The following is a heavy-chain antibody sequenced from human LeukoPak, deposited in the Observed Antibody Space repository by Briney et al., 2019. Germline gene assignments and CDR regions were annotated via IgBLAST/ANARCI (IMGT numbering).Heavy chain of an antibody. CDR2: IHTSRSP. D-gene: IGHD6-13*01. Sequence: SQTLSLTCTVSGGSISSGSYYWTWLRQPAGKGLECIVRIHTSRSPNPNPSLKSRVTISFDTSKNQSSLKVTSVTAADAAVYYCARVEAGAAAFYFDHWGRGTLVTVSS. CDR3: ARVEAGAAAFYFDH. V-gene: IGHV4-61*02. CDR1: GGSISSGSYY. J-gene: IGHJ4*02.